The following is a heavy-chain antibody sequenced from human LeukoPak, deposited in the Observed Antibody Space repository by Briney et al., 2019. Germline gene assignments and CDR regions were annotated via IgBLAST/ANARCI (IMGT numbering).Heavy chain of an antibody. D-gene: IGHD3-9*01. V-gene: IGHV1-46*01. CDR2: INPSGGST. CDR3: ARDLLIRYFDWSYYYYYGMDV. CDR1: GYTFTSYY. J-gene: IGHJ6*02. Sequence: GASVTVSCKASGYTFTSYYMHWVRQAPGQGLEWMGIINPSGGSTIYAQKFQGRVTMTRDTSTSTVYMELSSLRSEDTAVYYCARDLLIRYFDWSYYYYYGMDVWGQGTTVTVSS.